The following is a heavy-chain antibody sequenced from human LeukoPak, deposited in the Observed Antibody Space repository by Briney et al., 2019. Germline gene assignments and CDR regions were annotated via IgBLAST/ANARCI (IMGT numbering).Heavy chain of an antibody. J-gene: IGHJ4*02. V-gene: IGHV1-18*04. CDR2: ISSYNGNT. D-gene: IGHD1-26*01. Sequence: ASVKVSCKASGYTFTGYYMHWVRQAPGQGLEWMGWISSYNGNTNYAQKLQGRVTMTTDTSTSTAYMELRSLRSDDTAVYYCARDVPIEGATTRGHDYWGQGTLVTVSS. CDR3: ARDVPIEGATTRGHDY. CDR1: GYTFTGYY.